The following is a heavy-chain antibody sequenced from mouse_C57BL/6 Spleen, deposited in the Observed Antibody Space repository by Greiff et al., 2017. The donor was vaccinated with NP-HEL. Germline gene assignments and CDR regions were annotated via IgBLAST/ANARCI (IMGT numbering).Heavy chain of an antibody. D-gene: IGHD1-1*01. V-gene: IGHV1-80*01. CDR1: GYAFSSYW. J-gene: IGHJ3*01. CDR2: IYPGDGDT. Sequence: QVQLQQSGAELVKPGASVKISCKASGYAFSSYWMNWVKQRPGKGLEWIGQIYPGDGDTNYNGKFKGKATLTADKSSSPAYMQLSSLTSEDSAVYFWARWGGSSYEAAYWGQGTLVTVSA. CDR3: ARWGGSSYEAAY.